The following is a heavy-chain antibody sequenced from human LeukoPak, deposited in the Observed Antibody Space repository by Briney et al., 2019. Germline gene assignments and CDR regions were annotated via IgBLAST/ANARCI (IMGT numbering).Heavy chain of an antibody. J-gene: IGHJ4*02. CDR1: GGSISSSSYY. CDR2: IYYSGST. D-gene: IGHD5-18*01. Sequence: SETLSLTCTVSGGSISSSSYYWGWIRQPPGKGLEWIGSIYYSGSTYYNPSLKSRVTISVDTSKNQFSLKLSSVTAADTAVYYCARDSRLGTAMVPLFDYWGQGTLVTVSS. CDR3: ARDSRLGTAMVPLFDY. V-gene: IGHV4-39*07.